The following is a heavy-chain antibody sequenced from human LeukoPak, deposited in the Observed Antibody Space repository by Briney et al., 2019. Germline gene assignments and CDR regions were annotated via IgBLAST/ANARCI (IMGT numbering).Heavy chain of an antibody. J-gene: IGHJ4*02. CDR1: GGSISSGGYY. CDR2: IYYSGST. V-gene: IGHV4-31*03. CDR3: ARELITGTLYYFDY. D-gene: IGHD1-7*01. Sequence: PSETLSLTCTVSGGSISSGGYYWSWIRQHPGKGLEWIGYIYYSGSTYDNPSLKSRVTISVEKSKNQFSLQLSSVTAADTAVYYCARELITGTLYYFDYWGQGTLVTVSS.